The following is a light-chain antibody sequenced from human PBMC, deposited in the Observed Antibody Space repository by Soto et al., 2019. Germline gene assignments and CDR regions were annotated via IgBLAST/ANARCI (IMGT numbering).Light chain of an antibody. CDR3: QQYQSLT. CDR2: GAS. Sequence: ELVLAQSPVTLSLSSLEIATLSCRASQSVSSSYLAWYQQKPGQAPRLLIYGASSRATGIPDRFSGSGSGTDFTLTITRLEPEDFAVYYCQQYQSLTCGGGTTGDIK. V-gene: IGKV3-20*01. CDR1: QSVSSSY. J-gene: IGKJ4*01.